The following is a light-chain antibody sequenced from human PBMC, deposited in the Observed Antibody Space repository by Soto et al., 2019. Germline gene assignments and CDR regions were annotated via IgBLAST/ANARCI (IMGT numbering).Light chain of an antibody. V-gene: IGLV2-14*01. CDR3: SSSTSSTTLDV. J-gene: IGLJ1*01. Sequence: QSALTQPASVSGSPGQSITISCTGTSSDVGGYNYVSWYQQHPGKAPKLMIYEVSNRPSGVSNRFSGSKSGNTASLTISGLQAEDEADYYCSSSTSSTTLDVFGTGTKVTV. CDR2: EVS. CDR1: SSDVGGYNY.